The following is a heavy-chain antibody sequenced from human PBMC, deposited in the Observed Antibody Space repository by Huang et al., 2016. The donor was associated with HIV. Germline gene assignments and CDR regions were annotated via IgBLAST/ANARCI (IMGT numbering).Heavy chain of an antibody. V-gene: IGHV1-8*01. D-gene: IGHD2-15*01. J-gene: IGHJ4*02. Sequence: QVQLVQSGAEVKKPGASVKVSCKASGYTFSNYDINWVRQAPGQGLEGMGWVNPTSGNTGSDRKFQGRVTMTRRTSISTAYMELSRLRFEDTAVYYCATLPPVNYGRSGGRVRDYWGQGSLVTVSS. CDR2: VNPTSGNT. CDR3: ATLPPVNYGRSGGRVRDY. CDR1: GYTFSNYD.